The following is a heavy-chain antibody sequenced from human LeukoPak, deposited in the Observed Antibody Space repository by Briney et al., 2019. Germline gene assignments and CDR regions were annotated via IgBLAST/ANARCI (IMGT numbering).Heavy chain of an antibody. J-gene: IGHJ6*03. CDR1: GFAFSSYS. Sequence: GGSLRLSCAASGFAFSSYSMNWVRQAPGKGLEWISYISRSSSTIYYADSVMGRFTISRDNAKNSLYLQMNSLRAEDTAVYYCARDPNSPYCYYYMDVWGKGTTVTVSS. D-gene: IGHD4-23*01. CDR2: ISRSSSTI. CDR3: ARDPNSPYCYYYMDV. V-gene: IGHV3-48*01.